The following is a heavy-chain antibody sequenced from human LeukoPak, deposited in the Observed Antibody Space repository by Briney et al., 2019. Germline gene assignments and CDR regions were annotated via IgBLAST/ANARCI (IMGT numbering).Heavy chain of an antibody. CDR1: GYSISSGYY. J-gene: IGHJ5*02. CDR3: ARRGYYYDSSGNNWFDP. Sequence: SETLSLTCAVSGYSISSGYYWGWIRQPPGKGLEWIGSIYHSGSTYYNPSPKSRVTISVDTSKNQFSLKLSSVTAADTAVYYCARRGYYYDSSGNNWFDPWGQGTLVTVSS. D-gene: IGHD3-22*01. CDR2: IYHSGST. V-gene: IGHV4-38-2*01.